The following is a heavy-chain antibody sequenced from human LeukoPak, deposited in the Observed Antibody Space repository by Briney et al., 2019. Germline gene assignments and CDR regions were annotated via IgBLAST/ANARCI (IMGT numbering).Heavy chain of an antibody. Sequence: SETLSLTCAVYGGSFSGYYWSWIRQPPGKGLEWIGEINHSGSTNYNPSLKSRVTISVDTSKNQFSLKLSSVTAADTAVYYCARVAEAGGFGYWGQGTLVTVSS. CDR3: ARVAEAGGFGY. J-gene: IGHJ4*02. CDR1: GGSFSGYY. CDR2: INHSGST. D-gene: IGHD6-13*01. V-gene: IGHV4-34*01.